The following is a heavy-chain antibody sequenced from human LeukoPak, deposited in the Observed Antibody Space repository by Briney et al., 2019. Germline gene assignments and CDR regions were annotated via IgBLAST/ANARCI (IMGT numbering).Heavy chain of an antibody. CDR3: AKVSDSSSWYWDYFDY. J-gene: IGHJ4*02. CDR2: IRYDGTNK. V-gene: IGHV3-30*02. Sequence: GGSLRLSCAASGFTFSSYDMHGVRQAPGKGLEWVTFIRYDGTNKYYTDSVKGRFTISRDNSKNTLYLQMNSLRAEDTAVYYCAKVSDSSSWYWDYFDYWGQGTLVTVSS. CDR1: GFTFSSYD. D-gene: IGHD6-13*01.